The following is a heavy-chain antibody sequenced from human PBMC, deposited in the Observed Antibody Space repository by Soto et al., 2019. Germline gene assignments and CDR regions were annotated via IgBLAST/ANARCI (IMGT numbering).Heavy chain of an antibody. CDR3: ARSLSSGCSGPAWFDP. J-gene: IGHJ5*02. CDR1: GYTFATYA. Sequence: ASVKVSCKASGYTFATYAIHWVRQAPGQRLEWMGWINAGNGDTGHSQKFQGRITITSDTSASTAYMELSSLRSEDTAVYYCARSLSSGCSGPAWFDPWGQGSLVTVSS. V-gene: IGHV1-3*01. D-gene: IGHD2-15*01. CDR2: INAGNGDT.